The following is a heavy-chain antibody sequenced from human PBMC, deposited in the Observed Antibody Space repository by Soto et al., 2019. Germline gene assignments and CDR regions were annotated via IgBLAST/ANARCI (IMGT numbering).Heavy chain of an antibody. CDR3: AREGKTAGWFDP. Sequence: TLSLTCTVSGGSISSGDYYWSWIRQPPGKGLEWIGYIYYSGSTYYNPSLKSRVTISVDTSKNQFSLKLSSVTAADTAVYYCAREGKTAGWFDPWGQGTLVTVSS. J-gene: IGHJ5*02. V-gene: IGHV4-30-4*01. CDR1: GGSISSGDYY. D-gene: IGHD2-21*02. CDR2: IYYSGST.